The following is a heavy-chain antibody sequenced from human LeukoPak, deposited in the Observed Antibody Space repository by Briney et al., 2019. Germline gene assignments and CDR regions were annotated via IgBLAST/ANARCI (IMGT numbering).Heavy chain of an antibody. V-gene: IGHV1-18*01. Sequence: ASVKVSCKASGYTFTSSGMTWVRQAPGQGLEWMGWISAYNGDTKYAQNLQGRVTMTTDTSTSTAYMELRSLRSDDTAVYYSARDGPWTTVPPLGDAFDIWGQGTMVTVSS. CDR3: ARDGPWTTVPPLGDAFDI. CDR2: ISAYNGDT. J-gene: IGHJ3*02. D-gene: IGHD4-17*01. CDR1: GYTFTSSG.